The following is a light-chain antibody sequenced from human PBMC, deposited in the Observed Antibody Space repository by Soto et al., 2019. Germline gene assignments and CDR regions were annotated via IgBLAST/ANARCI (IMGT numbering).Light chain of an antibody. CDR1: TGAVTSGHY. Sequence: QAVVTQEPSLTVSPGGTVTLTCGSSTGAVTSGHYPFWFQQKPGQAPRTLIYDTSNKHSWTPARFSGSLLGGKAALTLSGVQPEDEADYYCLLSYSGARVVLGGGTKLTVL. CDR3: LLSYSGARVV. CDR2: DTS. J-gene: IGLJ3*02. V-gene: IGLV7-46*01.